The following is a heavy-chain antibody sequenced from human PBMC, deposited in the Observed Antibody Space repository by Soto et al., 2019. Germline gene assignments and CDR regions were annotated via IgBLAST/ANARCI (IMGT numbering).Heavy chain of an antibody. J-gene: IGHJ4*02. CDR1: GGSFSGYY. CDR3: ARGPKIRSYYDFWSGYYMDFDY. D-gene: IGHD3-3*01. CDR2: INHSGST. Sequence: LTCAVYGGSFSGYYWSWIRQPPGKGLEWIGEINHSGSTNYNPSLKSRVTISVDTSKNQFSLKLSSVTAADTAVYYCARGPKIRSYYDFWSGYYMDFDYWGQGTLVTVSS. V-gene: IGHV4-34*01.